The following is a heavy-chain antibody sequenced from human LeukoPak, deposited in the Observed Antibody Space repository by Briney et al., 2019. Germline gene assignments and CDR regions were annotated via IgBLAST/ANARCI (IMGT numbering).Heavy chain of an antibody. CDR3: ARGPVADLNTH. CDR1: GGSISSYY. CDR2: IYYSGST. J-gene: IGHJ4*02. Sequence: SETLSLTCTVSGGSISSYYWSWIRQPPGKGLEWIGYIYYSGSTNYNPSLKSRVTISVDTSKNQFSLKLSSVTAADTAVYYCARGPVADLNTHWGQGTLVTVSS. D-gene: IGHD6-19*01. V-gene: IGHV4-59*01.